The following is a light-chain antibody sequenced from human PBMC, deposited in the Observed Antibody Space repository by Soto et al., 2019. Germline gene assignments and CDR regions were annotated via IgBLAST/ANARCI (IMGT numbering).Light chain of an antibody. CDR3: QQYNNWPPIT. CDR2: GAS. J-gene: IGKJ5*01. V-gene: IGKV3-15*01. Sequence: EIVITQSPATLSVSPGERAKLCCRASQSVSSNLAWYQQKPGQAPRLLIYGASTRATGIPARFSGSGSGTEFTLTISSLQSEDFAVYYCQQYNNWPPITFGQGTRLEIK. CDR1: QSVSSN.